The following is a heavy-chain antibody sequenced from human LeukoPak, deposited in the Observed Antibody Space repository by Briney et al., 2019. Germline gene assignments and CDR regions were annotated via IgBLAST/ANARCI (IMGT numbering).Heavy chain of an antibody. CDR1: GFTFSSYS. V-gene: IGHV3-21*01. CDR2: ISKNSGYM. Sequence: GSLRLSCATSGFTFSSYSMNWVRQAPGKGLEWVSSISKNSGYMYYIDSVKGRFTIARDNAKNSMYLQMNSLRAEDTAVYYCARSSMVDANDAFDIWGQGTMVTVSS. J-gene: IGHJ3*02. CDR3: ARSSMVDANDAFDI. D-gene: IGHD2-15*01.